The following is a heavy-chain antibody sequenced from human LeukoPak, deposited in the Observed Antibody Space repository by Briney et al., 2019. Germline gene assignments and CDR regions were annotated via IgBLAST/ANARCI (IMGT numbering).Heavy chain of an antibody. CDR2: IYPGDSDT. J-gene: IGHJ4*02. D-gene: IGHD3-16*01. CDR3: ARQSDGGGSYPGY. V-gene: IGHV5-51*01. Sequence: GESLKISCKGSGYIFTNYWIAWVRQMPGKGLEWMGIIYPGDSDTTYSPSFQGQVTISVDKSITTAYLQGSSLKASDTAMYYCARQSDGGGSYPGYWGQGALVTVSS. CDR1: GYIFTNYW.